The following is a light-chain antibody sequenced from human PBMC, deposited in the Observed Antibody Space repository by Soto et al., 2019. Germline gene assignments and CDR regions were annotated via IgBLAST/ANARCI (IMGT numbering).Light chain of an antibody. CDR2: DVS. J-gene: IGLJ1*01. CDR3: SSYTSSDTPYV. V-gene: IGLV2-14*01. CDR1: SSDVGGYNY. Sequence: QSVLTQPASVSGSPGQSITISCTGTSSDVGGYNYVSWYQQHPGKAPDLMIYDVSNRPSGVSNRFSGSKSGNTASLTISGLQAEDEADYFCSSYTSSDTPYVFGPGTKLTVL.